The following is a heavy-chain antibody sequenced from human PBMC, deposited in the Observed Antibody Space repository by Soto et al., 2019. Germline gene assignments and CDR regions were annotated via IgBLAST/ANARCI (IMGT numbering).Heavy chain of an antibody. Sequence: WLSLRLSCAASGCTCSSYAMSWVRQAPGKGLEWVSAISGSGGSTYYADSVKGRFTISRDNSKNTLYLQMNSLRAEDTAVYYCAKDCAPYYDFRSGYYGFDYRGQGTLVTLSS. CDR3: AKDCAPYYDFRSGYYGFDY. CDR1: GCTCSSYA. J-gene: IGHJ4*02. CDR2: ISGSGGST. D-gene: IGHD3-3*01. V-gene: IGHV3-23*01.